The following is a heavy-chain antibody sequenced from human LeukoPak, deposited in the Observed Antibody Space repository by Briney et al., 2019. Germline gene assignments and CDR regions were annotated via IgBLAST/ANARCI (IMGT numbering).Heavy chain of an antibody. CDR3: ARDSVYSDSTGLDYMDV. V-gene: IGHV3-7*01. CDR1: GFMFSDYW. D-gene: IGHD3-22*01. Sequence: GGSLRLSCAASGFMFSDYWMAWVRQAPGKGLEWLANINEDGSDKNYVASERGRFTISRDNAKNSLYLQMSGPSAEDTAVYYCARDSVYSDSTGLDYMDVWGKGTTVTVSS. CDR2: INEDGSDK. J-gene: IGHJ6*03.